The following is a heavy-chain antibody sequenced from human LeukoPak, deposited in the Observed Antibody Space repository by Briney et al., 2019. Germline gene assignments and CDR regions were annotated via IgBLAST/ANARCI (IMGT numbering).Heavy chain of an antibody. D-gene: IGHD3-3*01. CDR2: ISGSGGST. V-gene: IGHV3-23*01. CDR1: GFTFSSYA. J-gene: IGHJ6*02. Sequence: QSGGSLRLSCAASGFTFSSYAMSWVRQAPGKGLEWVSAISGSGGSTYYADSVKGRFTISRDNSKNTLYLQMNSLRAEDTAVYYCAKGPQRAIFGPGFTDVWGQGTTVTVSS. CDR3: AKGPQRAIFGPGFTDV.